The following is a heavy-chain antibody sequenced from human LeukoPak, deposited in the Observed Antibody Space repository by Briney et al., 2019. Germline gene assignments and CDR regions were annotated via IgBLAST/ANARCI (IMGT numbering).Heavy chain of an antibody. V-gene: IGHV4-61*02. D-gene: IGHD3-3*01. J-gene: IGHJ5*02. Sequence: SETLFLTCTVSGASISSGSYFWAWVRQPAGKALEWIGRFHTSEGTNYNPSLESRATVSVDTSKNQFSLQLTSVTAADTAVYYCASTVFGVTYNWLDPWGQGTLVTVSS. CDR3: ASTVFGVTYNWLDP. CDR1: GASISSGSYF. CDR2: FHTSEGT.